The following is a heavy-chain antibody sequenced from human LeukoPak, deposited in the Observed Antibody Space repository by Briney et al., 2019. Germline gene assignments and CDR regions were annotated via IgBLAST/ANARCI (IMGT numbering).Heavy chain of an antibody. V-gene: IGHV1-18*01. D-gene: IGHD3-3*01. J-gene: IGHJ5*02. CDR1: GYTFTSYG. Sequence: ASVKVSCKASGYTFTSYGISWVRQAPGQGLEWMGWISAYNGNTNYAQKLQGRVTMTTDTSTSTAYMELRSLRSDDTAVYYCARVGYYDFWSGYLNWFDPWGQGTPVTVSS. CDR2: ISAYNGNT. CDR3: ARVGYYDFWSGYLNWFDP.